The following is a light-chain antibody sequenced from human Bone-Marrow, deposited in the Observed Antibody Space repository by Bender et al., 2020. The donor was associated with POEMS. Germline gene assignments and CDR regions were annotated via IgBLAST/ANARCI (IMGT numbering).Light chain of an antibody. J-gene: IGLJ2*01. Sequence: APTQPCLRVGAPWTSVHLSLPWNSSDYVSWYQQHPGEAPKLMLYDVSYRPSGVSDRFSGSKSGNTASLTISGLQAEDEADYYCSSFTVNNPWIFGGGTKLTVL. V-gene: IGLV2-14*01. CDR3: SSFTVNNPWI. CDR2: DVS. CDR1: SDY.